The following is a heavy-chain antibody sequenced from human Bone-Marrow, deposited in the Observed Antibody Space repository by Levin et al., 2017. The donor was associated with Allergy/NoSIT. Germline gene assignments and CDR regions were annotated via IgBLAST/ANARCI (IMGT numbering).Heavy chain of an antibody. Sequence: GGSLRLSCAASGFTVSSNYMAWVRQVPGKGLEWVSVMYSTGTTYYADSVKGRFTISRDSSKNTLYLQMNSLRAEDTAEYYCSSAPGFTDYWGQGTLVTVSS. V-gene: IGHV3-66*01. CDR1: GFTVSSNY. CDR2: MYSTGTT. J-gene: IGHJ4*02. CDR3: SSAPGFTDY.